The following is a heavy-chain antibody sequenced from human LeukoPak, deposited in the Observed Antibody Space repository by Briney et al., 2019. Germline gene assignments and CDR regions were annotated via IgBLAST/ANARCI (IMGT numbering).Heavy chain of an antibody. CDR2: ISSSSTI. V-gene: IGHV3-48*02. Sequence: GGSLRLSCAASGFTFTSYSMNWVRQAPGKGLEWVSYISSSSTIYYADSVKGRFTISRDNAKNSLYLQMNSLRDEDTAVYYCAVGIAATRRYFDYWGQGILVTVSS. J-gene: IGHJ4*02. CDR1: GFTFTSYS. D-gene: IGHD6-25*01. CDR3: AVGIAATRRYFDY.